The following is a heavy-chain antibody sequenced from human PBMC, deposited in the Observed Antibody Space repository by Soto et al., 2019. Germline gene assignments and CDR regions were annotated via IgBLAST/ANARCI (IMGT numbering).Heavy chain of an antibody. V-gene: IGHV3-30*18. CDR2: ISNDGDDK. D-gene: IGHD5-18*01. CDR3: AKEGIELWSAFDY. J-gene: IGHJ4*02. Sequence: GSLRLSCAASGFTFNNYGIHWVRQAPGKGLEWVAVISNDGDDKYYADSVKGRFTISRDNSRNTLYLQMNSLRPEDTAMYYCAKEGIELWSAFDYWGQGT. CDR1: GFTFNNYG.